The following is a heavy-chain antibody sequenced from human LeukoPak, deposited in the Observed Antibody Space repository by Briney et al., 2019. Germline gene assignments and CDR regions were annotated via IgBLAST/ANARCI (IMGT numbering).Heavy chain of an antibody. J-gene: IGHJ3*02. CDR2: ISGSGGST. V-gene: IGHV3-23*01. Sequence: GGSLRLSCAASGFTFSSYAMSWVRQAPGKGPEWVSAISGSGGSTYYADSVKGRFTISRDNSKNTLYLQMNSLSAEDTAVYYCARGGSSSPRDAVGIWGQGTGVTVSS. CDR1: GFTFSSYA. D-gene: IGHD6-6*01. CDR3: ARGGSSSPRDAVGI.